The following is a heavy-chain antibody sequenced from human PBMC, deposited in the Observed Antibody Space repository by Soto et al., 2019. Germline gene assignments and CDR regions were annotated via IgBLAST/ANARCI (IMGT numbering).Heavy chain of an antibody. Sequence: QVQLQESGPGLVKPSETVSLTCTVSRSSLDNYNWSWIRQPAGKGLEWIGRVFPTGNTNYNPSLKSRVTMSVDTSKNQFYLKIESVTVADTAVYYCARGSLGPDYWGQGTLVTVSS. D-gene: IGHD3-16*01. CDR1: RSSLDNYN. J-gene: IGHJ4*02. CDR3: ARGSLGPDY. V-gene: IGHV4-4*07. CDR2: VFPTGNT.